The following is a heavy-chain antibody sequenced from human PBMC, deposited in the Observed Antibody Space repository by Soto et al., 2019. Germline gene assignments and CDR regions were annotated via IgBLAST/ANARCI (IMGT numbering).Heavy chain of an antibody. D-gene: IGHD3-22*01. CDR1: GGSISSGDYY. J-gene: IGHJ4*02. V-gene: IGHV4-30-4*01. CDR2: IYYSGST. Sequence: PSETLSLTCTVSGGSISSGDYYWSWIRQPPGKGLEWIGYIYYSGSTYYNPSLKSRVTISVDTSKNQFSLKLSSVTAADTAVYYCARSDLSHYDRPPLDYWGQGTLVTVSS. CDR3: ARSDLSHYDRPPLDY.